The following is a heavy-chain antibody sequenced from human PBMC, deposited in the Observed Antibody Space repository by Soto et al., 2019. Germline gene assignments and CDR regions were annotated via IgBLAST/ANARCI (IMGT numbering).Heavy chain of an antibody. J-gene: IGHJ3*02. CDR1: GGTFSSYT. CDR3: ASPSPDNYYDSSGYLDAFDI. Sequence: EASVKVSCKASGGTFSSYTISWVRQAPGQGLEWMGRIIPILGIANYAQKFQGRVTITADKSTSTAYMELSSLRSEDTAVYYCASPSPDNYYDSSGYLDAFDIWGQGTMVSVSS. D-gene: IGHD3-22*01. CDR2: IIPILGIA. V-gene: IGHV1-69*02.